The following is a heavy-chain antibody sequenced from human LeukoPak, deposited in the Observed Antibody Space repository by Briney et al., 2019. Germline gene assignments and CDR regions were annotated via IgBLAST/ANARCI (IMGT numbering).Heavy chain of an antibody. D-gene: IGHD2-15*01. CDR3: ARGRREVVVVVAATRRSWFDP. V-gene: IGHV4-34*01. CDR1: GGSFSGYY. CDR2: INHSGST. Sequence: SETLSLTCAVYGGSFSGYYWSWIHQPPGKGLEWIGEINHSGSTNYSPSLKSRVTISVDTSKNQFSLKLSSVTAADTAVYYCARGRREVVVVVAATRRSWFDPWGQGTLVTVSS. J-gene: IGHJ5*02.